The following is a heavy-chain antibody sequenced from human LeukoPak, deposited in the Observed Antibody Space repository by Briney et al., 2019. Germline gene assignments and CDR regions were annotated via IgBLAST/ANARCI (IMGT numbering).Heavy chain of an antibody. J-gene: IGHJ4*02. D-gene: IGHD3-22*01. V-gene: IGHV3-30-3*01. CDR2: ISYDGSNK. Sequence: GGSLRLSCAASGFTFSSYAMHWVRQAPGKGLEWVAVISYDGSNKYYADSVKGRFTISRDNSKNTLYLQMNSLRAEDTAVYYCARDTVAGYYDSSGTIDYWGQGTLVTVSS. CDR1: GFTFSSYA. CDR3: ARDTVAGYYDSSGTIDY.